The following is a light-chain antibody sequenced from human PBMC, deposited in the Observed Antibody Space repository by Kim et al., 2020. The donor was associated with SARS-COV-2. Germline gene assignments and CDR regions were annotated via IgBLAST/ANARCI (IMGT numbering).Light chain of an antibody. J-gene: IGKJ1*01. V-gene: IGKV4-1*01. Sequence: ATANCKTSQRLLYSVKNKNYLSWHRQKPEHPPVLLIYWASIREYGVPDRFSVSGSGTDFTLTLSRLQAEDVAVYYCQQYYDTPRTFGQGTKVDIK. CDR2: WAS. CDR3: QQYYDTPRT. CDR1: QRLLYSVKNKNY.